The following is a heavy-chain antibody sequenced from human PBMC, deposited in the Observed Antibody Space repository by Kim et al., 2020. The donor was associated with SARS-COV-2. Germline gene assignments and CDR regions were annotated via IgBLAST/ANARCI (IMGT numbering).Heavy chain of an antibody. CDR1: GLNFGDYA. J-gene: IGHJ4*02. CDR3: TSGPYYYDSAAYYHDY. D-gene: IGHD3-22*01. Sequence: GGSLRLSCTTSGLNFGDYAMSWFRQAPGKGLEWVAFIRSKRYGETTEYAASVKGRFTISRDDSKRIAYLQMNGLKTEDTAVYYCTSGPYYYDSAAYYHDYWGQGTQVIVSS. V-gene: IGHV3-49*03. CDR2: IRSKRYGETT.